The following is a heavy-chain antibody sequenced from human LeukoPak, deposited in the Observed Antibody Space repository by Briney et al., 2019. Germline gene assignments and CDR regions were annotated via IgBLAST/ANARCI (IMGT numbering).Heavy chain of an antibody. CDR2: IIPILGIA. J-gene: IGHJ1*01. D-gene: IGHD4-11*01. CDR1: GGTFSSYT. Sequence: SVKVSCKASGGTFSSYTISWVRQAPGQGLEWMGRIIPILGIADYAQKFQGRVTITADKSTSTAYMELSSLRSEDTAVYYCARTTTVTREYFQHWGQGTLVTVSS. V-gene: IGHV1-69*02. CDR3: ARTTTVTREYFQH.